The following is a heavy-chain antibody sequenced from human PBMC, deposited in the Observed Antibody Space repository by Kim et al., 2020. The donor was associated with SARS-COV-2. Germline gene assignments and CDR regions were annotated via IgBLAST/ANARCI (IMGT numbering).Heavy chain of an antibody. CDR3: ASTGHYYYDISGYRLR. CDR2: ISGSGGST. J-gene: IGHJ3*01. CDR1: GFTFSSYA. V-gene: IGHV3-23*01. Sequence: GGSLRLSCAASGFTFSSYAMSWVRQAPGKGLEWVSAISGSGGSTYYADSVKGRFTISRDNSKNTLYLQMNSLRAEDTAVYYCASTGHYYYDISGYRLRWGQGTMVTVSS. D-gene: IGHD3-22*01.